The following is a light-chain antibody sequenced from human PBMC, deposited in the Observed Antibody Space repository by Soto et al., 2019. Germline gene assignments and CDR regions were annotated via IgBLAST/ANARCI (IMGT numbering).Light chain of an antibody. CDR2: ASS. CDR1: QTISTY. V-gene: IGKV1-39*01. J-gene: IGKJ4*01. Sequence: DIQMTQSPSSLSASVGDRVTFTCRARQTISTYLNWYQQKPGQAPKLLIYASSSLQKRLPTRFSGSGSGTDFTLTRNSRQPEEFATYYGQQSYSTPQLTVVGGTKVEV. CDR3: QQSYSTPQLT.